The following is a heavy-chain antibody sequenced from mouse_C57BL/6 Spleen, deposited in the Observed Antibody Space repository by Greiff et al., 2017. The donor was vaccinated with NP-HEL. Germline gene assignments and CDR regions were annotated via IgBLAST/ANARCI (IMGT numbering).Heavy chain of an antibody. CDR2: IWSGGST. Sequence: QVHVKQSGPGLVQPSQSLSITCTVSGFSLTSYGVHWVRQSPGKGLEWLGVIWSGGSTDYNAAFISRLSISKDNSKSQVFFKMNSLQADDTAIYYCARNRNYRDAMDYWGQGTSVTVSS. CDR3: ARNRNYRDAMDY. D-gene: IGHD2-1*01. CDR1: GFSLTSYG. V-gene: IGHV2-2*01. J-gene: IGHJ4*01.